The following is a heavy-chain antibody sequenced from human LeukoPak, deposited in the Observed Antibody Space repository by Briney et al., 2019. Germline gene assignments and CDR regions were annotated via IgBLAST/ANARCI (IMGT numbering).Heavy chain of an antibody. D-gene: IGHD3-10*01. V-gene: IGHV1-18*01. CDR1: GYTFTSYG. Sequence: ASVKVSCKASGYTFTSYGISWVRQAPGQGLEWMGWISAYNGNTNYAQKLQGRVTMTTDTSTSTAYMELRSLRSDDTAVYYCARDSGRNYYGSRSYYRRYYHYMDVWGKGTTVTVSS. J-gene: IGHJ6*03. CDR2: ISAYNGNT. CDR3: ARDSGRNYYGSRSYYRRYYHYMDV.